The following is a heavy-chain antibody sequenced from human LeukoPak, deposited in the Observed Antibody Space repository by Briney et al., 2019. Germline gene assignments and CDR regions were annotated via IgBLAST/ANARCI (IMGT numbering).Heavy chain of an antibody. V-gene: IGHV3-20*04. Sequence: GGSLRLSCAASGFTFDDYGMSWVRQAPGKGLEWVSGINWNGGSTGYADSVKGRFTISSDNAKNSLYLQMNSLRAEDTALYYCARDEARDYYDSSGYYYPDAFDIWGQGTMVTVSS. J-gene: IGHJ3*02. D-gene: IGHD3-22*01. CDR1: GFTFDDYG. CDR2: INWNGGST. CDR3: ARDEARDYYDSSGYYYPDAFDI.